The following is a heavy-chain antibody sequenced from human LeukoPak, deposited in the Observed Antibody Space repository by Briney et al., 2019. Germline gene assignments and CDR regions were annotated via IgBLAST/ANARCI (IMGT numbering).Heavy chain of an antibody. D-gene: IGHD1-26*01. J-gene: IGHJ4*02. CDR1: GFTFSSHD. V-gene: IGHV3-30*18. Sequence: GGSLRLSCAASGFTFSSHDRHWVRQAPGKGLEWVAIISYDGGKKDYADSVKGRFTISRDNSKNTLYLQMNSLRPEDTAVYYCAKDRSKGSYGDDFDFWGQGTLVTVSS. CDR2: ISYDGGKK. CDR3: AKDRSKGSYGDDFDF.